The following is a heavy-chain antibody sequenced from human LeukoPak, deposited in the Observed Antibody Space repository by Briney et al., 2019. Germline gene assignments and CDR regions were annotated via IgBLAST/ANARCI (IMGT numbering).Heavy chain of an antibody. Sequence: GGSLRLSCAASGFTFSSYEMNWVRQAPGKGLEWVSYISSSGSTIYYADSVKGRFTISRDNAKNSLHLQMNSLRAEDTAVYYCARDSPGIAAAGLYYFDYWGQGTLVTVSS. CDR2: ISSSGSTI. CDR3: ARDSPGIAAAGLYYFDY. J-gene: IGHJ4*02. V-gene: IGHV3-48*03. D-gene: IGHD6-13*01. CDR1: GFTFSSYE.